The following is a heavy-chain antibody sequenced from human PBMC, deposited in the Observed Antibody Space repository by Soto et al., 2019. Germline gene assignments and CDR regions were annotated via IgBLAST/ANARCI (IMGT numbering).Heavy chain of an antibody. CDR1: GFTFSSYA. CDR2: ISYDGSNK. D-gene: IGHD2-15*01. V-gene: IGHV3-30-3*01. J-gene: IGHJ4*02. Sequence: QVQLVESGGGVVQPGRSLRLSCAASGFTFSSYAMHWVRQAPGKGLEWVAVISYDGSNKYYADSVKGRFTISRDNSKNTLYLQMNSLRAEDTAVYYCAKDSPLLGPPMYYFDYWGQGTLVTVSS. CDR3: AKDSPLLGPPMYYFDY.